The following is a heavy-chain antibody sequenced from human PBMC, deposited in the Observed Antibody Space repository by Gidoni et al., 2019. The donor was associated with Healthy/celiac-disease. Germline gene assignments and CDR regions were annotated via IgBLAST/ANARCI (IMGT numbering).Heavy chain of an antibody. V-gene: IGHV3-21*01. CDR2: ISSSSSYI. CDR1: GFTFSSYS. Sequence: EVQLVESGGGLVKPGGSLRLSCAASGFTFSSYSMNWVRQAPGKGLEWVSSISSSSSYIYYADSVKGRFTISRDNAKNSLYLQMNSLRAEDTAVYYCARDPGYCSSTSCVYYGMDVWGQGTTVTVSS. D-gene: IGHD2-2*01. J-gene: IGHJ6*02. CDR3: ARDPGYCSSTSCVYYGMDV.